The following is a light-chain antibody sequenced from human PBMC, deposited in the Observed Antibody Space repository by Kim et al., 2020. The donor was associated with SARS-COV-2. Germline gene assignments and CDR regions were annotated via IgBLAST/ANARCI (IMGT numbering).Light chain of an antibody. CDR2: QDS. CDR3: QAWDSSLVV. Sequence: VSPGQTASITCSGDKVGDKYACWYQQKPGQSPVLVIYQDSKRPSGIPERFSGSNSGNTATLTISGTQAMDEADYYCQAWDSSLVVFGGGTKLTVL. CDR1: KVGDKY. J-gene: IGLJ2*01. V-gene: IGLV3-1*01.